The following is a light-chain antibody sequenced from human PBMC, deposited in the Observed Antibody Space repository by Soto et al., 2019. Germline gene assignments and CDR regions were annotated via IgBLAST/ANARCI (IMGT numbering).Light chain of an antibody. J-gene: IGKJ1*01. CDR1: QSVSSSY. CDR3: QQYGSSPRT. V-gene: IGKV3-20*01. Sequence: EIVLTQSPGTLSLSPGERATLSCRASQSVSSSYSAWYQQKLGQAPRLLIYGASSRATGIPDRFSGSGSGTDFTLTISRLEPEDFAVYYCQQYGSSPRTFGQGTEV. CDR2: GAS.